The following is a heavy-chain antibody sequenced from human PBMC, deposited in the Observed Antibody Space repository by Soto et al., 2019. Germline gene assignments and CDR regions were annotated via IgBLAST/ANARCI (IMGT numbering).Heavy chain of an antibody. CDR3: ASTGSGYDH. V-gene: IGHV3-64*01. J-gene: IGHJ5*02. CDR1: GVSLWLYV. Sequence: PGWCMGLGCAACGVSLWLYVVDWVRQAPGKGLEYVSAINPNGDRTYYANSVKGRFTISRDNSKSTLYPQMGSLRVEDMAVYYCASTGSGYDHWGQGTPVTAPQ. D-gene: IGHD5-12*01. CDR2: INPNGDRT.